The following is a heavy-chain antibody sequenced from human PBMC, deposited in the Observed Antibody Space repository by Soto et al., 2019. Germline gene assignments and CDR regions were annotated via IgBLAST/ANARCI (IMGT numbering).Heavy chain of an antibody. CDR3: ARRSMGRGYSYGHYYYYYMDV. Sequence: SETLSLTCTVSGGSISSYYWSWIRQPPGKGLEWIGYIYYSGSTNYNPSLKSRVTISVDTSKNQFSLKLSSVTAADTAVYYCARRSMGRGYSYGHYYYYYMDVWGKGTTVTVSS. D-gene: IGHD5-18*01. J-gene: IGHJ6*03. CDR2: IYYSGST. V-gene: IGHV4-59*08. CDR1: GGSISSYY.